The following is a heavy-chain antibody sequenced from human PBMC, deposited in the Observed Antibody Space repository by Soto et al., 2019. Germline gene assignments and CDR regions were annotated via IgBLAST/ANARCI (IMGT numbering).Heavy chain of an antibody. CDR1: GDPMTSPPYY. Sequence: PSETLSLTCNVSGDPMTSPPYYWGWIRQPPGKGLEWIGTVYYSGATYYNPSLRGRLTVSADTSKNYFSLRLTSVTAADTAVYYCARHYDWFDPWGEGILSTV. J-gene: IGHJ5*02. D-gene: IGHD3-16*01. CDR3: ARHYDWFDP. CDR2: VYYSGAT. V-gene: IGHV4-39*02.